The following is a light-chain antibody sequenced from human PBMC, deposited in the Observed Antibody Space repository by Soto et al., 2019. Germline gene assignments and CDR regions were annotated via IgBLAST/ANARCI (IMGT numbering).Light chain of an antibody. V-gene: IGKV1-6*01. J-gene: IGKJ1*01. CDR1: QGIRND. Sequence: AIQMTQSPSSLSASVGDRVTITCRASQGIRNDLGWYQQKPGKDPKLLIYAASSLQSGVPSRFSGSGSGTDYTLTFSSLQPEDFATYYCLQDYNYPWTFGQGTKVEIK. CDR2: AAS. CDR3: LQDYNYPWT.